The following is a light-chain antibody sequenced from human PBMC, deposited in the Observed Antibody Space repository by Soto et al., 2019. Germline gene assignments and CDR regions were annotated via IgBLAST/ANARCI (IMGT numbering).Light chain of an antibody. J-gene: IGKJ1*01. CDR2: SAS. Sequence: EIVMTQSPATLSVSPGERATLSCRARQSVSSNLAWYQQKPGQAPRLLIYSASTRATGIPARFSGSGSGTEFTLTISSLQSEDVAIYFCQQYNNWPPDRTFGQGTKVEIK. CDR1: QSVSSN. CDR3: QQYNNWPPDRT. V-gene: IGKV3-15*01.